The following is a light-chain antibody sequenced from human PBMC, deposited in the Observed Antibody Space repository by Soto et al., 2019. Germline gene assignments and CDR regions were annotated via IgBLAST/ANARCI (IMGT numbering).Light chain of an antibody. CDR2: GAS. Sequence: EIVLTQSPGTLSLSPGERATLSCRASQSLSSSYLAWYQQKPGQAPRLLVYGASSRATGIPDRFSGSGSGTEFTLTISRLEPEDFAVYYCQQYGSSRFTFGPGTKVDIK. V-gene: IGKV3-20*01. CDR1: QSLSSSY. J-gene: IGKJ3*01. CDR3: QQYGSSRFT.